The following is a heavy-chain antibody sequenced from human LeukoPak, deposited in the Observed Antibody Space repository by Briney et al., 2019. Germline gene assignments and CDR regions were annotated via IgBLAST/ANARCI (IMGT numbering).Heavy chain of an antibody. V-gene: IGHV3-66*01. CDR3: ARETHSGRSDAFDI. Sequence: GGSLRLSCAASGFTVSSNYMSWVRQAPGKGLEWVSVIYGGGSTYLADSVKGRFTISRDNSKNTLYLQMNSLRAEDTAVYYCARETHSGRSDAFDIWGQGTMVTVSS. CDR2: IYGGGST. J-gene: IGHJ3*02. D-gene: IGHD1-26*01. CDR1: GFTVSSNY.